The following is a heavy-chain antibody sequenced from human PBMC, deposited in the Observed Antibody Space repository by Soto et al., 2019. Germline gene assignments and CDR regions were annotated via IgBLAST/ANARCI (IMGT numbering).Heavy chain of an antibody. CDR2: IIPIFGTA. CDR3: ARDYYDSSGYYSPDAFDI. V-gene: IGHV1-69*13. Sequence: GAGVKVSCKASGGTFSSYAISWVRQAPGQGLEWMGGIIPIFGTANYAQKFQGRVTITADESTSTAYMELSSLRSEDTAVYYCARDYYDSSGYYSPDAFDIWGQGTMVTVSS. D-gene: IGHD3-22*01. J-gene: IGHJ3*02. CDR1: GGTFSSYA.